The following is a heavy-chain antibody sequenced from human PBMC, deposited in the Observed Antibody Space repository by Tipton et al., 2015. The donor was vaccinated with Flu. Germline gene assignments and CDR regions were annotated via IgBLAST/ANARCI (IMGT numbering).Heavy chain of an antibody. CDR3: ARGGYSYGYGKNYYDYGMDV. D-gene: IGHD5-18*01. CDR2: IYTSGST. CDR1: GGSISSGSYY. J-gene: IGHJ6*02. V-gene: IGHV4-61*02. Sequence: TLSLTCTVSGGSISSGSYYWSWIRQPAGKGLEWIGRIYTSGSTNYNPSLKSRVTISVDTSKNQFSLKLSSVTAADTAVYYCARGGYSYGYGKNYYDYGMDVWGPGTTVTVSS.